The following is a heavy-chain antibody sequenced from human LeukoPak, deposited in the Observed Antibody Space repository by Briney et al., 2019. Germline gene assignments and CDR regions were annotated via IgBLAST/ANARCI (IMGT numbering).Heavy chain of an antibody. D-gene: IGHD3-3*01. CDR3: ARGRSITIFGVVTDAFDI. CDR2: ISAYNGNT. V-gene: IGHV1-18*01. CDR1: GYTFTNYG. J-gene: IGHJ3*02. Sequence: ASVKVSCKASGYTFTNYGINWVRQAPGQGLEWMGWISAYNGNTNYAHKLQGRVTMTTDTSTSTAYMELRSLRSDDTAIYYCARGRSITIFGVVTDAFDIWGQGTMVTVSS.